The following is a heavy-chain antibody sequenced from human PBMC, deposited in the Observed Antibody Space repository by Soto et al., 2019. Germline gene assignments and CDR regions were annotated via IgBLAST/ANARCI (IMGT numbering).Heavy chain of an antibody. J-gene: IGHJ4*02. V-gene: IGHV4-34*01. CDR1: GSSIRPYY. D-gene: IGHD6-13*01. Sequence: SETLSLTCSVSGSSIRPYYWSWIRQPPGKGLEWIGEIDHSGSTNYNPSLKSRVTISVDTSKNQFSLKLSSVTAADTAVYYCARVMGMTLDYWGQGTLVTASS. CDR3: ARVMGMTLDY. CDR2: IDHSGST.